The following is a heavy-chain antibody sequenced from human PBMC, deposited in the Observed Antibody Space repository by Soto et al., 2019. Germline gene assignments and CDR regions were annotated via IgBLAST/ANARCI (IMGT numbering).Heavy chain of an antibody. CDR2: IYYSGST. D-gene: IGHD1-1*01. CDR3: ATIPIVGTKPYYFNS. J-gene: IGHJ4*02. Sequence: LQLQESGPGLVKPSETLSLTCTVSGGSFDITSSYWAWVRQPPGKGLEWIAYIYYSGSTYYNPYLKSRIPISVDTSTNQLSLRLSSVTAADTAVYYCATIPIVGTKPYYFNSWGQGTLVTVSS. V-gene: IGHV4-39*01. CDR1: GGSFDITSSY.